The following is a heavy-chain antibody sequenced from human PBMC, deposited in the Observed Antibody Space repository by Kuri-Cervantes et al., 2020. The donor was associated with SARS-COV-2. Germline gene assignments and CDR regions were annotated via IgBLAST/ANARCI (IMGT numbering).Heavy chain of an antibody. J-gene: IGHJ6*03. Sequence: SETLSLTCAVYGGSSNTYYWAWIRQPPGKGLERIGEITHRGDTIYNMSLKSRVTTSVDTSKKQFSLDLRSVTAADTAIYYCARGPGYNGYYYMDVWGNGTTVTSP. D-gene: IGHD5-24*01. CDR2: ITHRGDT. CDR1: GGSSNTYY. CDR3: ARGPGYNGYYYMDV. V-gene: IGHV4-34*01.